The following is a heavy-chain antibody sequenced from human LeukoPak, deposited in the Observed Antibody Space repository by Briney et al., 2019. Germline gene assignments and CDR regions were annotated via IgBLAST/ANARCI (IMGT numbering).Heavy chain of an antibody. V-gene: IGHV3-21*01. CDR1: GFTFSSYS. J-gene: IGHJ6*03. D-gene: IGHD2-2*01. CDR2: ISSSSSYI. CDR3: ARAGYDVVVVPAANYYYYMDV. Sequence: GGSLRLSCAASGFTFSSYSMNWVRQAPGKGLEWVSSISSSSSYIYYADSVKGRFTISRDNAKNSLCLQMNSLRAEDTAVYYCARAGYDVVVVPAANYYYYMDVWGKGTTVTVSS.